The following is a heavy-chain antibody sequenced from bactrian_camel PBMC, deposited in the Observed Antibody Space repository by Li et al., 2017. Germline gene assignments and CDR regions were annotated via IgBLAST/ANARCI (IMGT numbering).Heavy chain of an antibody. V-gene: IGHV3S25*01. J-gene: IGHJ6*01. Sequence: QLVESGGGSVQAGGSLRLSCASSGFTFSSYWMYWVRQAPGKGLEWVSAINSGGGTTYYADSVKGRFTISRDNAKDTVYLQMNSLKLEDTAVYYCAAEYGGSFYEVPDVFGYWGQGTQVTVS. D-gene: IGHD6*01. CDR3: AAEYGGSFYEVPDVFGY. CDR2: INSGGGTT. CDR1: GFTFSSYW.